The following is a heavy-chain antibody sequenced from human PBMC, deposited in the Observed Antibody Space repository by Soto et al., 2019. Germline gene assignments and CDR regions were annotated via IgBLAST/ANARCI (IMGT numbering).Heavy chain of an antibody. CDR3: ARNPTYGATGYFQH. Sequence: PSETLSLTCTVSGGSISSGDYYWSWIRQPPGKGLEWIGYIYYSGSTYYNPSLKSRVTISVDTSKNQFSLKLSSVTAADTAVYYCARNPTYGATGYFQHWGQGTLVTVSS. D-gene: IGHD4-17*01. J-gene: IGHJ1*01. CDR2: IYYSGST. CDR1: GGSISSGDYY. V-gene: IGHV4-30-4*01.